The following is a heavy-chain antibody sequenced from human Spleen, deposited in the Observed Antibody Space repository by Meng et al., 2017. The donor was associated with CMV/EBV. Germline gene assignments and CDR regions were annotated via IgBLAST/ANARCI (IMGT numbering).Heavy chain of an antibody. CDR1: GGTFSRYG. J-gene: IGHJ4*02. CDR2: INPSGGST. D-gene: IGHD2-15*01. V-gene: IGHV1-46*01. CDR3: ARRVGCSGGSCYSGVDY. Sequence: ASVKVSCKASGGTFSRYGISWVRQAPGQGLEWMGIINPSGGSTSYAQKFQGRVTMTRDTSTSTVYMELSSLRSEDTAVYYCARRVGCSGGSCYSGVDYWGQGTLVTVSS.